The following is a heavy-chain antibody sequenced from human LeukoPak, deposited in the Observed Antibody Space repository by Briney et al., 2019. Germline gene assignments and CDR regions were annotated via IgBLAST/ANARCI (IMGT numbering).Heavy chain of an antibody. Sequence: GESLKISCRGSGYSFATYWIGWVRQMPGKGPEWMGIIYPGDSDTRYSPSFQGQVTISADKSITTAYLQWSGLKASDTAIYYCARVSGGYFQEWGQGTLVTVSS. V-gene: IGHV5-51*01. CDR2: IYPGDSDT. CDR1: GYSFATYW. CDR3: ARVSGGYFQE. D-gene: IGHD3-10*01. J-gene: IGHJ1*01.